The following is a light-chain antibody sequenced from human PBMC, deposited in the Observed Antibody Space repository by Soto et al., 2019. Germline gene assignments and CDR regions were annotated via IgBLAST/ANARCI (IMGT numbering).Light chain of an antibody. V-gene: IGKV3D-20*02. J-gene: IGKJ4*01. CDR1: QSVSSIY. CDR3: QQRDNWPLT. CDR2: GAS. Sequence: EIVLTQSPGTLSLSPGERATLSCRASQSVSSIYLAWYQQKPGQAPRLLIYGASSRATGIPDRFSGSGSGTDFTLTISRLEPEDFAVYYCQQRDNWPLTFGGGTKVEI.